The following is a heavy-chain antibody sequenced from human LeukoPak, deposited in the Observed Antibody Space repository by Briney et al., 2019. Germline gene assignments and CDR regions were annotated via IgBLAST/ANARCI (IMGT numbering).Heavy chain of an antibody. CDR1: DGSISSSNHY. Sequence: PSETLSLTCTVSDGSISSSNHYWGWMRQTPEKGLEWIGNINYLGGTSYSPSLKSRLTISVDSSKNHFSLKLSSVTAADTAVYYCARVVATGPVGLRGWFDPWGQGTLVTVSS. J-gene: IGHJ5*02. CDR3: ARVVATGPVGLRGWFDP. D-gene: IGHD4-11*01. V-gene: IGHV4-39*07. CDR2: INYLGGT.